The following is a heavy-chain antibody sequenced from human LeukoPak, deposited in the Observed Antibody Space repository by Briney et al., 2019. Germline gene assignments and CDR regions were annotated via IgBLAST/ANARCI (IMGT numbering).Heavy chain of an antibody. V-gene: IGHV3-30-3*01. CDR2: ISYDGSNK. CDR3: ARDAESHYYDSSGYPGY. D-gene: IGHD3-22*01. CDR1: GFTFSSYA. J-gene: IGHJ4*02. Sequence: GGSLRLSCAASGFTFSSYAMHWVRQAPGKGLEWVAVISYDGSNKYYADSMKGRFTISRDNSKNTLYLQMNSLRAEDTAVYYCARDAESHYYDSSGYPGYWGQGTLVTVSS.